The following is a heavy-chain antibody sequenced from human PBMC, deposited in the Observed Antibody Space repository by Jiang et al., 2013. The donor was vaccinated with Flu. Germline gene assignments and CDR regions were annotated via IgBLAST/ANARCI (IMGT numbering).Heavy chain of an antibody. CDR3: AREVFGYCSGGSCYGMDV. D-gene: IGHD2-15*01. CDR1: GFTFSSYA. V-gene: IGHV3-30*04. J-gene: IGHJ6*02. CDR2: ISYDGSNK. Sequence: VQLLESGGGVVQPGRSLRLSCAASGFTFSSYAMHWVRQAPGKGLEWVAVISYDGSNKYYADSVKGRFTISRDNSKNTLYLQMNSLRAEDTAVYYCAREVFGYCSGGSCYGMDVWAKGPRSPSP.